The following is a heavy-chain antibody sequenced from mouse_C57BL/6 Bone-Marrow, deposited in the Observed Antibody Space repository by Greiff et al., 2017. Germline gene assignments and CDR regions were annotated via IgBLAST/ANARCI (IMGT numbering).Heavy chain of an antibody. CDR2: IYPSDSET. V-gene: IGHV1-61*01. J-gene: IGHJ4*01. Sequence: VQLQQPGAELVRPGSSVKLSCKASGYTFTSYWMDWVKQRPGQGLEWIGNIYPSDSETHYNQKFKDKATLTVDKSSSTAYMQLSSLTSDDSAVYYCARKGWLPYAMDYWGQGTSVTVSS. CDR3: ARKGWLPYAMDY. D-gene: IGHD2-3*01. CDR1: GYTFTSYW.